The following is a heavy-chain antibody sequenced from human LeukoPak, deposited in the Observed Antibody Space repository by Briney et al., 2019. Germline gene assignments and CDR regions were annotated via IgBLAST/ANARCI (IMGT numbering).Heavy chain of an antibody. CDR2: ISYDGLNE. D-gene: IGHD6-13*01. J-gene: IGHJ4*02. V-gene: IGHV3-30*04. CDR1: GFAFSSYA. CDR3: ARGGYSTTWYMNIDY. Sequence: GGSLRLSCAASGFAFSSYAMHWVRQAPGKGLEWVTVISYDGLNEYYADSVTGRFTISRDNSKNTLHLQMNSLRAEDTAVYYCARGGYSTTWYMNIDYCGQGTLVTVSS.